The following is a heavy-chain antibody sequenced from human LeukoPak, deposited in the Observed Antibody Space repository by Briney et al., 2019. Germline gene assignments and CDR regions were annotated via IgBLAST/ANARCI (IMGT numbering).Heavy chain of an antibody. Sequence: GGSLRLSCAASGFTFSSYSMNWVRQAPGKGLEWVSSISSSYIYYADSVKGRFTISRDNAKNSLYLQMNSLRAEDTAVYYCASQLEPQYDWGQGTLVTVSS. J-gene: IGHJ4*02. V-gene: IGHV3-21*01. D-gene: IGHD1-1*01. CDR2: ISSSYI. CDR1: GFTFSSYS. CDR3: ASQLEPQYD.